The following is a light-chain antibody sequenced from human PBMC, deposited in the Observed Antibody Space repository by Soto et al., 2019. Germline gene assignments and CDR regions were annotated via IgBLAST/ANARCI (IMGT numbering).Light chain of an antibody. V-gene: IGLV7-46*01. CDR1: TGAVTSGHY. J-gene: IGLJ1*01. CDR2: DTS. CDR3: LLSYSGARVRV. Sequence: QAVVTQEPSLTVSPGGTVTLTCGSSTGAVTSGHYPYWFQQKPGQAPRTLIYDTSNKHSWTPARFSGSLLGGKAALTLSGAQPEDEAEYYCLLSYSGARVRVLGTGTKVTVL.